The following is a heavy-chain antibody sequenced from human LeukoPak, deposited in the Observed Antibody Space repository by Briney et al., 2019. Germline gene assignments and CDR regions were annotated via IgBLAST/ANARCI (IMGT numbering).Heavy chain of an antibody. D-gene: IGHD5-18*01. J-gene: IGHJ4*02. CDR2: ISYDGSNK. CDR3: AKDGGDTAMVIGY. CDR1: GFTFSSYG. V-gene: IGHV3-30*18. Sequence: PGGSLRLSCAASGFTFSSYGMHWVRQAPGKGLEWVAVISYDGSNKYYADSVKGRFTISRDNSKNTLYLQMNSLRAEDTAVYYCAKDGGDTAMVIGYWGQGTLVTVSS.